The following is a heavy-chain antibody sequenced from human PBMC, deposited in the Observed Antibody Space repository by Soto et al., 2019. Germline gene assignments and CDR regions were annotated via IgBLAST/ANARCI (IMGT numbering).Heavy chain of an antibody. V-gene: IGHV4-59*08. CDR3: ARRSIVRGANFYYFDY. CDR1: GGSISSYY. D-gene: IGHD3-10*01. J-gene: IGHJ4*02. Sequence: SETLSLTCTVSGGSISSYYWSWIRQPPGKGLEWIGYIYYSGSTNYNPSLKSRVTISVDTSKNQFSLKLSSVTAADTAVYYCARRSIVRGANFYYFDYWGQGTLVTVSS. CDR2: IYYSGST.